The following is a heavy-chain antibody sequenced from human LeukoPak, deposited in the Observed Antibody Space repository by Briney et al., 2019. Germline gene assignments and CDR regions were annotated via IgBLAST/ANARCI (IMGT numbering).Heavy chain of an antibody. J-gene: IGHJ4*02. V-gene: IGHV4-59*01. CDR3: ARERRGYSGFHFDF. Sequence: PSETLSLTCTVSGASISGYYWSWIRQPPGKGLEWIGYIYYTGSTNYKPSLKSRVTISVDTSKNQFSLELSSVTAADTAVYYCARERRGYSGFHFDFWGQGTLVTVSS. CDR1: GASISGYY. CDR2: IYYTGST. D-gene: IGHD5-12*01.